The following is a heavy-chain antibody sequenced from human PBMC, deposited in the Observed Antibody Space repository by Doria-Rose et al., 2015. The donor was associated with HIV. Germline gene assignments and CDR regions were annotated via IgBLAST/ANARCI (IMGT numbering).Heavy chain of an antibody. CDR3: ARIKSSRWYHKYYFDF. Sequence: SGPVLVKPTETLTLTCTVSGVSLSSPGMGVSWIRQPPGKALEWLAYIFSDDERSYKTSPKSRLTISRGTSKSQVVLTMTDMDPEDTATYYCARIKSSRWYHKYYFDFWGQGTLVIVSA. CDR1: GVSLSSPGMG. J-gene: IGHJ4*02. CDR2: IFSDDER. V-gene: IGHV2-26*01. D-gene: IGHD6-13*01.